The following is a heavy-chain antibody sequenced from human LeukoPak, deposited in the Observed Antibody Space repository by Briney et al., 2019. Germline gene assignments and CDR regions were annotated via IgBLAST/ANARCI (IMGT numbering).Heavy chain of an antibody. D-gene: IGHD2-21*01. J-gene: IGHJ6*03. CDR2: ISPSGGST. CDR1: GYTLTSYY. CDR3: ARGLASYMDV. V-gene: IGHV1-46*01. Sequence: GASVKVSCKASGYTLTSYYMHWVRQAPGQGLEWMAIISPSGGSTFYAQKFQGRVTMTWDMSTSTVYMELSSLRSEDTAVYYCARGLASYMDVWGKGTTVTVSS.